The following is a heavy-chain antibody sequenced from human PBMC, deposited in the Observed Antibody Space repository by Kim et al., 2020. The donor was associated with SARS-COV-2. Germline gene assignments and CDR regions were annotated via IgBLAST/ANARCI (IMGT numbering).Heavy chain of an antibody. CDR3: ARPPKLGVAGVLPGAV. D-gene: IGHD6-19*01. J-gene: IGHJ6*02. CDR2: INTKTGNP. V-gene: IGHV7-4-1*02. CDR1: GYSFINYP. Sequence: ASVKVSCKGSGYSFINYPLSWVRQAPGQGLEWMGWINTKTGNPTYAQGFTGRFVFSLDTSVGTAYLQISSLKAEDTAIYYCARPPKLGVAGVLPGAVWGQGTTVTVSS.